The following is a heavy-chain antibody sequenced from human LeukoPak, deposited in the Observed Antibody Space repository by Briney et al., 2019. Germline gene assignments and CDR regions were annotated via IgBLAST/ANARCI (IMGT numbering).Heavy chain of an antibody. V-gene: IGHV3-74*01. D-gene: IGHD3-10*01. CDR1: GFTFSSYW. CDR2: VKSDGSNP. J-gene: IGHJ4*02. CDR3: ARDIVSGSGSLDY. Sequence: GGSLRLSCAASGFTFSSYWMSWVRQAPGKGLVWVSRVKSDGSNPSYADSVKGRFTISRDNAENMLYLQMNTLGAEDTAVYYCARDIVSGSGSLDYWGQGTLVSVSS.